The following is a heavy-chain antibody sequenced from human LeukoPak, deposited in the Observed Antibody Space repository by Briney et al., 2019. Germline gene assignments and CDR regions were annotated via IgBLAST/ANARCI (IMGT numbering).Heavy chain of an antibody. CDR1: GGSISSGDYY. D-gene: IGHD3-3*01. Sequence: SETLSLTCTVSGGSISSGDYYWGWLRQPPGKGLEWIAYIYYSGSTYYNPSLKSRVTISVDTSKNQFSLKLSSVTAADTAVYYCARDYDFWSQGYYGMDVWGQGTTVTVSS. V-gene: IGHV4-30-4*01. CDR2: IYYSGST. J-gene: IGHJ6*02. CDR3: ARDYDFWSQGYYGMDV.